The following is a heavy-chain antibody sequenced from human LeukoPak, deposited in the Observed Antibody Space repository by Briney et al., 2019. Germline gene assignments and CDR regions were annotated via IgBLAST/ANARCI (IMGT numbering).Heavy chain of an antibody. CDR3: ASGYSYGWSAFDY. CDR2: INHSGST. CDR1: GGSFSGYY. Sequence: SETLSLTCAVYGGSFSGYYWSWIRQPPGKGLEWIGEINHSGSTNYNPSHKSRVTISVDTSKNQFSLKLSSVTAADTAVYYCASGYSYGWSAFDYWGQGTLVTVSS. V-gene: IGHV4-34*01. J-gene: IGHJ4*02. D-gene: IGHD5-18*01.